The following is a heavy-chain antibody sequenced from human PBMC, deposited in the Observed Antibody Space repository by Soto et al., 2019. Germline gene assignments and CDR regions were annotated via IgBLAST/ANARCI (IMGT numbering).Heavy chain of an antibody. CDR3: ARVGYCSGGSCYRENYYYYGMDV. Sequence: ASVKVSCKASGDTFSTYTITWMRQAPGQGLEWMGWISAYNGNTNYAQKLQGRVTMTTDTSTSTTYMELRSLRSDDTAVYYCARVGYCSGGSCYRENYYYYGMDVWGQGTTVTVSS. CDR2: ISAYNGNT. J-gene: IGHJ6*02. D-gene: IGHD2-15*01. CDR1: GDTFSTYT. V-gene: IGHV1-18*01.